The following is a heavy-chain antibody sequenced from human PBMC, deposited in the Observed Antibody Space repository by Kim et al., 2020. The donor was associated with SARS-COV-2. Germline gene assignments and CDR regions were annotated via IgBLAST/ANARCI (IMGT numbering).Heavy chain of an antibody. V-gene: IGHV3-23*01. J-gene: IGHJ4*02. CDR3: AKAIVGATTTFDY. Sequence: GGSLRLSCAASGFTFSSYAMTWVRQAPGKGLEWVSSISGNSASTYYAASVAGRFTISRDNSKNTLYLQLNSLRAEDTAMYYCAKAIVGATTTFDYWGQGTLVTVSS. D-gene: IGHD1-26*01. CDR1: GFTFSSYA. CDR2: ISGNSAST.